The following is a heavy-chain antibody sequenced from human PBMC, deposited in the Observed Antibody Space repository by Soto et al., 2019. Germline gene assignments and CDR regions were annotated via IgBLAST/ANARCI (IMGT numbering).Heavy chain of an antibody. J-gene: IGHJ6*02. CDR1: GYTFTSYY. D-gene: IGHD3-3*01. CDR3: ARENQIDYYDFWSGYYDSNGMDV. Sequence: ASVKVSCKASGYTFTSYYMHWVRQAPGQGLEWMGIINPSGGSTSYAQKFQGRVTMTRDTSTSTVYMELSSLRAEDTAVYYCARENQIDYYDFWSGYYDSNGMDVWGQGTTVTVSS. V-gene: IGHV1-46*01. CDR2: INPSGGST.